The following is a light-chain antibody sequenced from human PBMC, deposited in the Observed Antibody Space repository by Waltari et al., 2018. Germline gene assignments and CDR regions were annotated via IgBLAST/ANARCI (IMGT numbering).Light chain of an antibody. J-gene: IGKJ4*01. CDR3: MQALQTPLT. CDR1: QILLHANGNPY. Sequence: DIVMTQSPLSLPVTPGQPASIPCRSSQILLHANGNPYLDRFRQRPGPSHQLLISLVSIRASGVPDRFSGSGSGTDFTLKISRVEAEDVGVYYCMQALQTPLTVGGGTK. V-gene: IGKV2-28*01. CDR2: LVS.